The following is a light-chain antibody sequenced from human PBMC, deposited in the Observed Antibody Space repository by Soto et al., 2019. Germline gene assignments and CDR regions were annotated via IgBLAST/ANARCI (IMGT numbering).Light chain of an antibody. V-gene: IGLV2-14*01. CDR3: SSYTSSRTYV. J-gene: IGLJ1*01. CDR2: DVS. Sequence: QSVLTQPASVSGSPGQSITISCTGTSSDVGAYSYVSWYQQHPGKAPKLIIYDVSDRPSGISNRSSGSKSDNTASLTISGLQAEDEAEYYCSSYTSSRTYVFGRGTKVTVL. CDR1: SSDVGAYSY.